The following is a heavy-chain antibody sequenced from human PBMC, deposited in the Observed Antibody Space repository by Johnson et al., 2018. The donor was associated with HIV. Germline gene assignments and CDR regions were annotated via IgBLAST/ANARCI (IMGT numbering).Heavy chain of an antibody. D-gene: IGHD3-10*01. V-gene: IGHV3-30*04. Sequence: VQLVESGGGLVKPGGSLRLSCAASGFTFSSYTMHWVRQAPGKGLERVAVISFDGANTYSADSVKGRFTLSRDNSKNTLYLQMNSLRVEDTAVYYCAKVSGGGIVRWDIWGQGTMVTVSS. CDR2: ISFDGANT. J-gene: IGHJ3*02. CDR3: AKVSGGGIVRWDI. CDR1: GFTFSSYT.